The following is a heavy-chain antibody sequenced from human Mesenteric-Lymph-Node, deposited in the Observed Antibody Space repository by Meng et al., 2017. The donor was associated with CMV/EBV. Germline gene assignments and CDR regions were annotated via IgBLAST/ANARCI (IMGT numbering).Heavy chain of an antibody. CDR1: GGTFSTDA. V-gene: IGHV1-69*05. J-gene: IGHJ6*02. CDR2: IIPMFGTR. Sequence: SVKVSCKAPGGTFSTDAISWVRQAPGQGLEWMGGIIPMFGTRNYAQKFQGRVTIITDESTSTAYMELSSLRSEDTAVYYCARDQTSPYYYYYGMDVWGQGTTVTVSS. D-gene: IGHD2-2*01. CDR3: ARDQTSPYYYYYGMDV.